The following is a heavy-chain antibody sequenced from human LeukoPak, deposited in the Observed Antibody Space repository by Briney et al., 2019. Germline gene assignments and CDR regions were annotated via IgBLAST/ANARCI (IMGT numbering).Heavy chain of an antibody. CDR2: VNPNSGHT. J-gene: IGHJ4*02. Sequence: ASVKVSCKASGYTFTSYDVNWVRQATGQGLEWMGWVNPNSGHTGYAQKFEGRVTMTTNTSMSTAYMELSSLRSEDTAVYYCARGAPGSYCSGGSCPYFDYWGQGTLVSVSS. V-gene: IGHV1-8*01. CDR3: ARGAPGSYCSGGSCPYFDY. CDR1: GYTFTSYD. D-gene: IGHD2-15*01.